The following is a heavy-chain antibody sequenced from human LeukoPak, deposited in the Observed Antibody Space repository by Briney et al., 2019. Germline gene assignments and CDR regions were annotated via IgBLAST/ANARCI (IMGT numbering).Heavy chain of an antibody. D-gene: IGHD3-16*01. CDR3: TRHSHYDYVWGSQQEDYYYMDV. CDR1: GFTFSGSA. Sequence: KPGGSLRLSCAASGFTFSGSAMHWVRQASGKGLEWVGRIRSKANSYATAYAASVKGRFTISRDDSKNTAYLQMNSLKTEDTAVYYCTRHSHYDYVWGSQQEDYYYMDVWGKGTTVTVSS. CDR2: IRSKANSYAT. V-gene: IGHV3-73*01. J-gene: IGHJ6*03.